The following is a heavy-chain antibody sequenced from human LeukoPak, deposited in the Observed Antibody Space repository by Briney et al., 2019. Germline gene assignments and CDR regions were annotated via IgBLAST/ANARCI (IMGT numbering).Heavy chain of an antibody. CDR1: GYTFTSYD. D-gene: IGHD1-1*01. CDR2: MNPNSGNT. V-gene: IGHV1-8*03. J-gene: IGHJ5*02. Sequence: APVKVSCKASGYTFTSYDINWVRQATGQGLEWMGWMNPNSGNTGYAQKFQGRDTITRNTSISTAYMELSSLRSEDTAVYYCAREVDEINDGSNWFDPWGQGTLVTVSS. CDR3: AREVDEINDGSNWFDP.